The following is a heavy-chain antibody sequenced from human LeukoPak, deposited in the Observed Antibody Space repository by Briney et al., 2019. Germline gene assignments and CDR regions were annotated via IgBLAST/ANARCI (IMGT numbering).Heavy chain of an antibody. CDR2: ISYDGSNK. Sequence: TGGSLRLSCAASGFTFSSYAMHWVRQAPGKGLEWVAVISYDGSNKYYADSVKGRFTISRDNSKNTLYLQMNSLRAEDTAVYYCARGYDAPWGQGTLVTVSS. D-gene: IGHD5-12*01. CDR3: ARGYDAP. CDR1: GFTFSSYA. V-gene: IGHV3-30-3*01. J-gene: IGHJ5*02.